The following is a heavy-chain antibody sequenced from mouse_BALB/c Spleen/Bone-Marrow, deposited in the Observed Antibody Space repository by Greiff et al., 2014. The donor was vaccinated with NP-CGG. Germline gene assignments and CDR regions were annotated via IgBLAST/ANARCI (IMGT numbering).Heavy chain of an antibody. CDR3: ARGTPYAIDY. D-gene: IGHD2-14*01. CDR1: GFNIKDTY. J-gene: IGHJ4*01. V-gene: IGHV14-3*02. Sequence: VQLQQPGAELVKPGASVKLSCTASGFNIKDTYMHWVKQRPEQGLEWIGRIDPANGNTKYDPKFQGKATITADTSSNTAYLQLSSLTSEDTAVYYCARGTPYAIDYWGQGTSVTVSS. CDR2: IDPANGNT.